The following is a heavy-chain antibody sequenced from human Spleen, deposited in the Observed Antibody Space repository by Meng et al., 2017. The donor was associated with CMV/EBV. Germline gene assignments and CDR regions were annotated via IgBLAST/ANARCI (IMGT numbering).Heavy chain of an antibody. V-gene: IGHV4-4*07. Sequence: RLYAPGTHMGTPSKTLSLSCTVSRCSTSSSSWTRIRHPAGKELMWIGLINTRGGTNYNPSLKSGVTMSVETSNNQFSLKLSSVTAANTAVYYCARDYYDSSGLDYWGQGTLVTVSS. D-gene: IGHD3-22*01. CDR2: INTRGGT. CDR1: RCSTSSSS. CDR3: ARDYYDSSGLDY. J-gene: IGHJ4*02.